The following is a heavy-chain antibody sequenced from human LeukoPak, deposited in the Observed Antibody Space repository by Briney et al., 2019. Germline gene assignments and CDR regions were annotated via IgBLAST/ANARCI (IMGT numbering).Heavy chain of an antibody. Sequence: ASVKVSCTASGYTFTSYGISWVRQAHGPGLEWMGWISAHNGDTNYAQKFQGRVSMTTDTSTSTGYMELRSLTSDDTAVYYCARDLKRTVGATTTSDYWGQGTLVTVSS. CDR2: ISAHNGDT. J-gene: IGHJ4*02. V-gene: IGHV1-18*01. CDR3: ARDLKRTVGATTTSDY. CDR1: GYTFTSYG. D-gene: IGHD1-26*01.